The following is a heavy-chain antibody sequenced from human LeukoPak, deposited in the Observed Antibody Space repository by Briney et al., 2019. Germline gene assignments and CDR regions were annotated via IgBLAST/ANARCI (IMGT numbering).Heavy chain of an antibody. CDR3: ARGQQDSISGFDY. D-gene: IGHD3-22*01. Sequence: PSETLSLTCTVSGGSISSYYWSWIRQPPGKGLEWIGYIYYSGSTNYNPSLKSRVTISVDTSENQFSLKLSSVTAADTAVYYCARGQQDSISGFDYWGQGTLVTVSS. V-gene: IGHV4-59*01. CDR2: IYYSGST. CDR1: GGSISSYY. J-gene: IGHJ4*02.